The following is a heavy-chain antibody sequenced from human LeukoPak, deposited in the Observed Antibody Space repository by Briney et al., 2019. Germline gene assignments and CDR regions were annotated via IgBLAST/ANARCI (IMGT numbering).Heavy chain of an antibody. V-gene: IGHV1-8*01. CDR1: GYTFTSYD. Sequence: EASVKVSCKASGYTFTSYDINWVRQATGQGLEWMGWMNPNSGNTGYAQKFQGRVTMTRNTSISTAYIELSSLRSEDTAVYYCARADMITFGGVIVPRWFDPWGQGTLVTVSS. D-gene: IGHD3-16*02. J-gene: IGHJ5*02. CDR2: MNPNSGNT. CDR3: ARADMITFGGVIVPRWFDP.